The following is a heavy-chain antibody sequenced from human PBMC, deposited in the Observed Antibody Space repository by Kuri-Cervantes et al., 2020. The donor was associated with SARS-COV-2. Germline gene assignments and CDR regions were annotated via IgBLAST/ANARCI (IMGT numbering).Heavy chain of an antibody. D-gene: IGHD3-3*02. CDR1: GFTFSSYW. V-gene: IGHV3-7*01. Sequence: GESLKISCAASGFTFSSYWMSWVRQAPGKGLEWVANIKQDGSEKYYVDSVKGRFTISRDNSKNTLYLQMNSLRAEDTAVYYCARASSFLDHFDYWGQGTLVTVSS. J-gene: IGHJ4*02. CDR3: ARASSFLDHFDY. CDR2: IKQDGSEK.